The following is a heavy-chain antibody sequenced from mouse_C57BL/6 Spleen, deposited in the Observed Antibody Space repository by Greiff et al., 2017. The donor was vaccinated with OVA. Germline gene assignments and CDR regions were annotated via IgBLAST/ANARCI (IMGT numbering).Heavy chain of an antibody. J-gene: IGHJ2*01. CDR2: ISRGGSYT. CDR3: ARLTGYYFGG. CDR1: GFTFSSSG. Sequence: EVHLVESGGDLVKPGGSLKLSCAASGFTFSSSGMSWVRQTPDKRLEWVATISRGGSYTYYPDSVKGRFTISRDNDRNTLYLKMRSRKSEDTAMYYCARLTGYYFGGWGQGTTLTVSS. D-gene: IGHD4-1*01. V-gene: IGHV5-6*01.